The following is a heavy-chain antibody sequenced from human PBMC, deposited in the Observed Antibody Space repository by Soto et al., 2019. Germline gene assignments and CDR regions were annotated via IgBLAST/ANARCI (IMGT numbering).Heavy chain of an antibody. CDR1: GYTFTSYD. Sequence: ASVKVSCKASGYTFTSYDINWVRQATGQGLEWMGWMNPNSGNTGYAQKFQGRVTMTRNTSISTAYMELSSLRSEDTAVYYCARGHVTIFGVANAFDIWGQGTMVTV. D-gene: IGHD3-3*01. CDR2: MNPNSGNT. V-gene: IGHV1-8*01. J-gene: IGHJ3*02. CDR3: ARGHVTIFGVANAFDI.